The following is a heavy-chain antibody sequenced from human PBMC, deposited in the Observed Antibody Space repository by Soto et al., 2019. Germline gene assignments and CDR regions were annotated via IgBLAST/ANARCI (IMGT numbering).Heavy chain of an antibody. CDR1: GFSLSTSGVG. CDR3: AHGERYDYGGNSSPFDY. D-gene: IGHD4-17*01. CDR2: IYWNDDK. J-gene: IGHJ4*02. Sequence: QITLKESGPTLVKPTQTLTLTCTFSGFSLSTSGVGVGWIRQPPGKALEWLALIYWNDDKRYSPSLKSRLTITKDTSKNQVVLTMTNMDHVDTATYYCAHGERYDYGGNSSPFDYWGQGTLVTVSS. V-gene: IGHV2-5*01.